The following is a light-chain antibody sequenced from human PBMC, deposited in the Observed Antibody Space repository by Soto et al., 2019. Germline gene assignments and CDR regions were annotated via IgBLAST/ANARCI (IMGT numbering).Light chain of an antibody. CDR2: AAS. V-gene: IGKV1-8*01. Sequence: AIRMTQSPSSFSASTGDRVTITCRASQGISSYLAWYQQKPGKAPKLLIYAASTLKSGVPSRFRGSGYGSDCTITISCLQSEDSAPYYCQQSYSYPISFAPGTKVDI. J-gene: IGKJ3*01. CDR3: QQSYSYPIS. CDR1: QGISSY.